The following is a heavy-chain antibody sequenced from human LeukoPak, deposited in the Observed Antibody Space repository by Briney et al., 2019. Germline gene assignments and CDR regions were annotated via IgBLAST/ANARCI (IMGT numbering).Heavy chain of an antibody. V-gene: IGHV3-21*01. CDR3: ARDMATLSYPWFDP. J-gene: IGHJ5*02. D-gene: IGHD5-12*01. CDR1: GFTFINYD. Sequence: PGGSLRLSCAASGFTFINYDMSWVRQAPGKGLEWVSSISSSSSYIYYADSVKGRFTISRDNAKNSLYLQMNSLRAEDTAVYYCARDMATLSYPWFDPWGQGTLVTVSS. CDR2: ISSSSSYI.